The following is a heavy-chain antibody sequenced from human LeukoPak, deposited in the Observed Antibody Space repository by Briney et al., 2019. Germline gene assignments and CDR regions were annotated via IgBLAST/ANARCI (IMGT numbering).Heavy chain of an antibody. CDR3: AREVPDGLSADWSLDL. D-gene: IGHD3/OR15-3a*01. V-gene: IGHV3-13*01. CDR1: GFTFTNSD. Sequence: GGSLRLSCVASGFTFTNSDMHWVRQATGKPLEWVSAIGVGGDTYYAYYVKGRFTISRENARNSLFLQMNSLRAGDTAVYYCAREVPDGLSADWSLDLWGRGTLVTVSS. CDR2: IGVGGDT. J-gene: IGHJ2*01.